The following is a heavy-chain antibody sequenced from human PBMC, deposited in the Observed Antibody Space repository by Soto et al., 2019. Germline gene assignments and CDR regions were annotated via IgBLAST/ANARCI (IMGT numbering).Heavy chain of an antibody. CDR1: GFTFSDYY. CDR2: ISSSGSTI. V-gene: IGHV3-11*01. D-gene: IGHD2-2*01. CDR3: ARVVPAAIRYYYMDV. J-gene: IGHJ6*03. Sequence: GGSLRLSCAASGFTFSDYYMSWIRQAPGKGLEWVSYISSSGSTIYYADSVKGRFTISRDNAKNSLYLQMNSLRAEDTAVYYCARVVPAAIRYYYMDVWGKGTTVTVSS.